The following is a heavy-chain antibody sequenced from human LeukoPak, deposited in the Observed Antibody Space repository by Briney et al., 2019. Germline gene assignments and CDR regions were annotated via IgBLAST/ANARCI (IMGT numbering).Heavy chain of an antibody. Sequence: PGRSLRLSCAASGLTFSSYSMHWVRQAPGKGLEWVAVISYDGTNKQYADSVKCRFTISRDSSKNTLYLQMNSLRAEDTAVYYCARSRDGNNYVDYYFDYWGQGTLVTVSS. D-gene: IGHD5-24*01. J-gene: IGHJ4*02. CDR1: GLTFSSYS. CDR2: ISYDGTNK. CDR3: ARSRDGNNYVDYYFDY. V-gene: IGHV3-30*01.